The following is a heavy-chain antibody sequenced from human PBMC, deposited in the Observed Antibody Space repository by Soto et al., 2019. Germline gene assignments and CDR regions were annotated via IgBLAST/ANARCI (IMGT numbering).Heavy chain of an antibody. D-gene: IGHD4-17*01. CDR2: IYYSGST. V-gene: IGHV4-59*01. CDR3: ARDQGYGVGAFDI. J-gene: IGHJ3*02. CDR1: GGSISSYY. Sequence: QVQLQESGPGLVKPSETLSLTCTVSGGSISSYYWSWIRQPPGKGLEWIGYIYYSGSTNYNHSLKSRVTISVDTHKNQFSMKLCSVTAADTAVYYCARDQGYGVGAFDIWGQETMVTVSS.